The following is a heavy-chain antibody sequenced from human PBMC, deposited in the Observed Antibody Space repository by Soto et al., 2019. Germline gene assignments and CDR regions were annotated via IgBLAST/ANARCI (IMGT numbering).Heavy chain of an antibody. CDR3: ARHRSTAVTGTIYYYGMDV. Sequence: PRESLKISSKGSGYSFTGYWIAWVRQMPGKGLEWMGIIYPDDSDSRYSPSFQGQVTISVDKSISTAYLQWSSLKASGTAMYYCARHRSTAVTGTIYYYGMDVWGQGTTVTVSS. J-gene: IGHJ6*02. V-gene: IGHV5-51*01. D-gene: IGHD2-21*02. CDR1: GYSFTGYW. CDR2: IYPDDSDS.